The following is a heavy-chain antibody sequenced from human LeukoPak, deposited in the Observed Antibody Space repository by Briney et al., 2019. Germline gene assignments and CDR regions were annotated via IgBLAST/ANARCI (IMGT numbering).Heavy chain of an antibody. CDR2: ISGSGGST. J-gene: IGHJ4*02. CDR3: AKDEQQQLALYYFDY. D-gene: IGHD6-13*01. CDR1: GFTFSSYA. V-gene: IGHV3-23*01. Sequence: GRSLRLSCAASGFTFSSYAMSWVRQAPGKGLEWVSAISGSGGSTYYADSVKGRFTLSRDNSKNTLYLQMHSLRAEDTAVYYCAKDEQQQLALYYFDYWGQGTLVTVSS.